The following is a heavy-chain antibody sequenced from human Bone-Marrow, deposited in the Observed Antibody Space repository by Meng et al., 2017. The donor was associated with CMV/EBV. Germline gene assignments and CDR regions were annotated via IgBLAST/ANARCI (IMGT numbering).Heavy chain of an antibody. CDR2: IKPDGSEK. CDR3: ARDLRHQLLYGYYYGMDV. Sequence: GESLKISVAASGLPFSNYWLSWVRQAPGKGLEWVASIKPDGSEKYYVDSVKGRFTISRDNAKNSLYLQMNSLRAEDTAVYYCARDLRHQLLYGYYYGMDVWGQGTTVTVSS. J-gene: IGHJ6*02. V-gene: IGHV3-7*01. CDR1: GLPFSNYW. D-gene: IGHD2-2*02.